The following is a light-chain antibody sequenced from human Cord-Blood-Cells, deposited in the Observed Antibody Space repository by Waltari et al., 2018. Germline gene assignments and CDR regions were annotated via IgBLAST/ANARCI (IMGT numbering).Light chain of an antibody. CDR1: SSDVGGYNL. CDR2: EGS. V-gene: IGLV2-23*01. J-gene: IGLJ2*01. Sequence: QSALTQPASVSGSPGTSITLSCPGTSSDVGGYNLVSWYQQHPGKAPKLMIYEGSKRPSGVSNRFSGSKSGNTASLTISGLQAEDEADYYCCSYAGSSTLVFGGGTKLTVL. CDR3: CSYAGSSTLV.